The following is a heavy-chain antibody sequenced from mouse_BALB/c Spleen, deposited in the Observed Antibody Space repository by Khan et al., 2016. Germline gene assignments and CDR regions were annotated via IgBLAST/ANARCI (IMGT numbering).Heavy chain of an antibody. CDR3: ARGYYGNYDWYFDV. Sequence: QVQLKQSGPGLVQPSQSLSITCTVSGFSLTSYGVHWVRQSPGKGLEWLGVIWSGGSTDYNAAFISRLSISKDNSKSQVFVKMNSLQANDTAIYYCARGYYGNYDWYFDVWGAGTTVTVSS. J-gene: IGHJ1*01. V-gene: IGHV2-2*02. D-gene: IGHD2-1*01. CDR1: GFSLTSYG. CDR2: IWSGGST.